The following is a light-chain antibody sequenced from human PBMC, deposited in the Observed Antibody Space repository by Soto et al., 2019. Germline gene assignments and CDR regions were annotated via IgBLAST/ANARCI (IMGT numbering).Light chain of an antibody. CDR2: DVS. Sequence: QSALTQPASVSGSPGQSITISCTGTSSDVGGYNYVSWYQHHPGKAPKLMIYDVSNRPPGVSNRFSGSKSGNTASLTISGLQAEDEADYYCSSYTSSSTVVFGGGTKLTVL. CDR1: SSDVGGYNY. CDR3: SSYTSSSTVV. V-gene: IGLV2-14*03. J-gene: IGLJ2*01.